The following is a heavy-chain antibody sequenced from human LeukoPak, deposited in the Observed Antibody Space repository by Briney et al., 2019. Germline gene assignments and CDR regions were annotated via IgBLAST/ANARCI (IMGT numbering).Heavy chain of an antibody. Sequence: GGSLRLSCAASGFTFSNYAMTWVRQAPGKGLEWVSAISGSGAGTYYADSMKGRFTISRDNSKNTLYLQINSLRAEDTALYYCAKDLSWGLDYWGLGTLVTVSS. D-gene: IGHD7-27*01. V-gene: IGHV3-23*01. CDR2: ISGSGAGT. J-gene: IGHJ4*02. CDR3: AKDLSWGLDY. CDR1: GFTFSNYA.